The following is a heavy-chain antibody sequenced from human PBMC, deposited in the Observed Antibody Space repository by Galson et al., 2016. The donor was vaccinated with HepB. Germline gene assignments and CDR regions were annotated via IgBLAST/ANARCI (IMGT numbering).Heavy chain of an antibody. CDR3: ARDQNRHYSSGWGYYYYGLDV. J-gene: IGHJ6*02. CDR2: ISYDGSNK. CDR1: GFTFSSYA. Sequence: SLRLSCAASGFTFSSYAMHWVRQAPGKGLEWVAVISYDGSNKYYADSVKGRFTISRDNSKKTLYLQMNSLRAEDPAVYYCARDQNRHYSSGWGYYYYGLDVWGQGTTVTVSS. D-gene: IGHD6-19*01. V-gene: IGHV3-30*04.